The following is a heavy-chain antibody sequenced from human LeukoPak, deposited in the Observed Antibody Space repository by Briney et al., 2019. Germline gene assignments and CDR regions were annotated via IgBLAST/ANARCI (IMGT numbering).Heavy chain of an antibody. CDR3: ARDWGTSTALTAAGAFDI. CDR2: IWYEGSNK. Sequence: PGGSLRLSCAASGFTFSSRAMHWVRQAPGKGREWVAVIWYEGSNKYYADSVKGRFTISRDNSKNTLYLQMSSLRVEDTAVYYCARDWGTSTALTAAGAFDIWGQGTVVTVSS. CDR1: GFTFSSRA. V-gene: IGHV3-33*01. D-gene: IGHD3-16*01. J-gene: IGHJ3*02.